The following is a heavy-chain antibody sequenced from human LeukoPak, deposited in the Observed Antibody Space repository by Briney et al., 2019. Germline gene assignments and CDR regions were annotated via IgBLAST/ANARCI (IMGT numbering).Heavy chain of an antibody. Sequence: ASVKVSCKASGYTFSSYAMHWVRQAPGQRLEWMGWINASNGNTKYSQKVQGRVTITRDTSANPAYMELNSLRSEDTAVYYCAGDRIAVAATGFDYWGPGSLVTVSS. CDR1: GYTFSSYA. CDR3: AGDRIAVAATGFDY. J-gene: IGHJ4*02. D-gene: IGHD6-19*01. CDR2: INASNGNT. V-gene: IGHV1-3*01.